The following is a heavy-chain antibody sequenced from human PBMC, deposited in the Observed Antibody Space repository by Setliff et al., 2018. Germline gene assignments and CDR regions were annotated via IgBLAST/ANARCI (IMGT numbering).Heavy chain of an antibody. J-gene: IGHJ6*03. V-gene: IGHV4-4*08. CDR2: IYTKGST. Sequence: PSETLSLTCSVTGGSMTDFFWNWIRQPPGKGLEWIGYIYTKGSTNYSPSLRSRVTMSLDRSRNQFSLTLNSMTAADTAAYYCARLGRSPASARWYYMDVWGTGTTVTVSS. CDR1: GGSMTDFF. D-gene: IGHD7-27*01. CDR3: ARLGRSPASARWYYMDV.